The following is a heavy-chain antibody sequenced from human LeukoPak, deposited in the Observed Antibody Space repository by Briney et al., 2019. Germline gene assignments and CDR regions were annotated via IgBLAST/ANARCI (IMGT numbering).Heavy chain of an antibody. D-gene: IGHD1-14*01. V-gene: IGHV3-7*01. Sequence: SGGSLRLSCAASGFSFGNYWMKWVHQDPVKGLEWVANINEDGSEKYYVDSVRGRFTISRDNAKNSLYLQMSSLRTEDTAVYYCARGGVRRGYYDYWGQGTLVTVSS. CDR2: INEDGSEK. CDR3: ARGGVRRGYYDY. CDR1: GFSFGNYW. J-gene: IGHJ4*02.